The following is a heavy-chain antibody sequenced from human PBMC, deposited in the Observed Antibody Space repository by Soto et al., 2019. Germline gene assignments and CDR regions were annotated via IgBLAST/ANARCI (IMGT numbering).Heavy chain of an antibody. J-gene: IGHJ6*03. CDR2: INYSGST. V-gene: IGHV4-39*01. Sequence: QLQLQESGPGLVKPSETLSLTCTVSGGSISSSNSYWGWIRQPPGKGLEWIGSINYSGSTYYSPSFKSRVTIPADTSKNQFSLTLSSVTAADTAVYYCARPVNYDYYYMAVWGKWTMVTVSS. CDR1: GGSISSSNSY. CDR3: ARPVNYDYYYMAV.